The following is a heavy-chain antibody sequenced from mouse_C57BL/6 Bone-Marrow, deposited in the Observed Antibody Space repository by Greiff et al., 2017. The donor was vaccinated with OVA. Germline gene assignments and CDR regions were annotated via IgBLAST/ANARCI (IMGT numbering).Heavy chain of an antibody. J-gene: IGHJ3*01. CDR2: IYPGDGDT. Sequence: VQLQQSGPELVKPGASVKISCKASGYAFSSSWMNWVKQRPGKGLEWIGRIYPGDGDTNYNGKFMGKATLTADKSSSTAYMQLSSLTSEESAVYFCAIYDCSSCSAWFAYWGQGTLVTVSA. CDR1: GYAFSSSW. CDR3: AIYDCSSCSAWFAY. D-gene: IGHD3-2*02. V-gene: IGHV1-82*01.